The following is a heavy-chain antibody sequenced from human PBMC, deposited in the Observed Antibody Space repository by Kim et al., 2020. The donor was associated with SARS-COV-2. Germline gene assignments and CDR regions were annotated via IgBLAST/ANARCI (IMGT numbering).Heavy chain of an antibody. V-gene: IGHV3-66*02. J-gene: IGHJ6*02. D-gene: IGHD3-22*01. CDR3: ARDSGRYYYDSSGYYASYYYYGMDV. CDR1: GFTVSSNY. Sequence: GGSLRLSCAASGFTVSSNYMSWVRQAPGKGLEWVSVIYSGGSTYYADSVKGRFTISRDNSKNTLYLQMNSLRAEDTAVYYCARDSGRYYYDSSGYYASYYYYGMDVWGQGTTVTVSS. CDR2: IYSGGST.